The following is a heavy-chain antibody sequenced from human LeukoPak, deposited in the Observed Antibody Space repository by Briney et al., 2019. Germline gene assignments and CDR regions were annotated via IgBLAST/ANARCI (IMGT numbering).Heavy chain of an antibody. CDR2: IYTSGST. CDR1: GGSISSYY. V-gene: IGHV4-4*07. D-gene: IGHD2-2*01. Sequence: PSETLSLTCTVSGGSISSYYWSWIRQPAGKGLEWIGRIYTSGSTNYNPSLKSRVTMSVDTSKNQFSLKLSSVTAADTAVYYCARGSYCSSTSCYYYYYYMDVWGKGTTVTASS. J-gene: IGHJ6*03. CDR3: ARGSYCSSTSCYYYYYYMDV.